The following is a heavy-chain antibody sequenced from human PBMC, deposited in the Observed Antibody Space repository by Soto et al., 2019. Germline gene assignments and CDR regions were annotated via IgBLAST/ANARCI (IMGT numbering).Heavy chain of an antibody. CDR2: IIHVTHI. V-gene: IGHV4-4*02. CDR3: ASTDSGWPTLEDN. Sequence: SETLSSTWAVSGGSLSSTKWWSCVRQPPGKGREWIGEIIHVTHINYNPSLTSRVSTSLDKAKNQFSQNLSSVTAADKAVYYGASTDSGWPTLEDNWGQGTQVTVSS. J-gene: IGHJ4*02. D-gene: IGHD6-25*01. CDR1: GGSLSSTKW.